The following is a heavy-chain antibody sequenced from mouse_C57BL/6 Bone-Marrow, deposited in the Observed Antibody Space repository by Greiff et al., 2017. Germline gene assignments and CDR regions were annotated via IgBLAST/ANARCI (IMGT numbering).Heavy chain of an antibody. V-gene: IGHV1-81*01. CDR3: ARNYGYQDWFAY. CDR1: GYTFTSYG. CDR2: IYPRSGNT. J-gene: IGHJ3*01. D-gene: IGHD2-2*01. Sequence: QVQLQQSGAELARPGASVKLSCKASGYTFTSYGISWVKQRTGQGLEWIGEIYPRSGNTYYNEKFKGKATLTADKSYSQAYMELRSLTSEDSAVYFCARNYGYQDWFAYWGQGTLVTVSA.